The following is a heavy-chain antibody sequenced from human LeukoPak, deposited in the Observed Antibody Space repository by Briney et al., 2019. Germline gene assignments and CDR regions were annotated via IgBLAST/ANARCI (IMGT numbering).Heavy chain of an antibody. CDR3: AKDRYSSGYYYLDY. V-gene: IGHV3-9*01. CDR1: GFTFDDYP. Sequence: GGSLRLSCAASGFTFDDYPMHWVRQAPGKGLEWVSGISWNSGSIGYADSVKGRFTISRDNAKNSLYLQMNSLRAEDTALYYCAKDRYSSGYYYLDYWGQGTLVTVSS. J-gene: IGHJ4*02. D-gene: IGHD3-22*01. CDR2: ISWNSGSI.